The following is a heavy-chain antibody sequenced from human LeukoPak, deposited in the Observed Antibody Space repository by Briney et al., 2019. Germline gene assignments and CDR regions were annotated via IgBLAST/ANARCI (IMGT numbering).Heavy chain of an antibody. Sequence: SETLSLTCTVSGGSISSSSYYWGWIRQPPGKGLEWIGNGYYSGSTYYKPSLKSRVTISVDTSKNQFSLKLSSVTAADTAVYYCARRVVGGSTSDVWGQGTMVTVSS. CDR1: GGSISSSSYY. V-gene: IGHV4-39*01. J-gene: IGHJ3*01. CDR2: GYYSGST. CDR3: ARRVVGGSTSDV. D-gene: IGHD2-15*01.